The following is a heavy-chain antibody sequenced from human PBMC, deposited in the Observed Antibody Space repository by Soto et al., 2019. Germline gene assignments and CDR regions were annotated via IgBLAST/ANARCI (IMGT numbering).Heavy chain of an antibody. J-gene: IGHJ6*02. D-gene: IGHD3-22*01. CDR1: GYTFTGYY. CDR2: INPNSGGT. CDR3: ARGALVVIPARYGMDV. Sequence: ASVKVSCKASGYTFTGYYMHWARQAPGQGLEWMGWINPNSGGTNYAQKFQGWVTMTRDTSISTAYMELSRLRSDDTAVYYCARGALVVIPARYGMDVWGQGTTVTVSS. V-gene: IGHV1-2*04.